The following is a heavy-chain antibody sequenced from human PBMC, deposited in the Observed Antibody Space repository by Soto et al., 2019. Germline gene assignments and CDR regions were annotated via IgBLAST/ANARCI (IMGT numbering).Heavy chain of an antibody. CDR1: AFTVTSNY. V-gene: IGHV3-53*02. J-gene: IGHJ6*02. D-gene: IGHD5-18*01. CDR3: ARVDTSDYYYAMDV. Sequence: EVQLVETGGGLIQPGGSLSLSCAGSAFTVTSNYMNWVRQPPGKGLEWVSIIYSSGATYYADSVKGRFTISRDKSKNTLYLQMRNLRAEDTAIYYCARVDTSDYYYAMDVWGQGTTVTVSS. CDR2: IYSSGAT.